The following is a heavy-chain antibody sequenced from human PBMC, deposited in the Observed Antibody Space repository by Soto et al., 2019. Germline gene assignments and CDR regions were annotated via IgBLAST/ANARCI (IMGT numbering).Heavy chain of an antibody. CDR1: GYTLTELS. V-gene: IGHV1-24*01. CDR3: VKDLDTSSSSKGYYFDY. Sequence: ASVKVSCKVSGYTLTELSMHWVRQAPGKGLEWMGGFDPEDGETIYAQKFQGRVTMTEDTSTDTAYMELSSLRSEDTAVYYCVKDLDTSSSSKGYYFDYCGQGTLVTVSP. D-gene: IGHD6-6*01. CDR2: FDPEDGET. J-gene: IGHJ4*02.